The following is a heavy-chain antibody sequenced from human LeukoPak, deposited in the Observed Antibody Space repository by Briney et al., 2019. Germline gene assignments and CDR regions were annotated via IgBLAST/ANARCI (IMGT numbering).Heavy chain of an antibody. CDR3: ARYHLEANLDY. Sequence: GESLKISCKGSGYSFTNNWIGWVRQMPGKGLEWMGITYPGDSNTRYSPSFQGQVTISADKSISSAYLQWSSLKASDTAMYYCARYHLEANLDYWGQGTLVTVSS. CDR2: TYPGDSNT. V-gene: IGHV5-51*01. D-gene: IGHD1-14*01. J-gene: IGHJ4*02. CDR1: GYSFTNNW.